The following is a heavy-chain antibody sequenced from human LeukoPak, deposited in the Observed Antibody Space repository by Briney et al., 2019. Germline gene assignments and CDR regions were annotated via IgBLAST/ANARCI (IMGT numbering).Heavy chain of an antibody. CDR1: GGTFSSYA. V-gene: IGHV1-69*13. D-gene: IGHD6-19*01. J-gene: IGHJ5*02. CDR3: ARDSIAVAGTYNWFDP. CDR2: IIPIFGTA. Sequence: ASVKVSCKASGGTFSSYAISWVRQAPGQGLEWMGGIIPIFGTANYAQKFQGRVTITADESTSTAYMELSSLRSEDTAVYYCARDSIAVAGTYNWFDPWGQGTLVTVSS.